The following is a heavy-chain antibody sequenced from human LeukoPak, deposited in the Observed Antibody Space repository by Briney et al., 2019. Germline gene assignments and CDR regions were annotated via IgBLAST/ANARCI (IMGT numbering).Heavy chain of an antibody. CDR2: INHSGST. CDR1: GGSISSGTYY. Sequence: SETLSLTCTVSGGSISSGTYYWSWIRQPPGKGLEWIGEINHSGSTNYNPSLKSRVTISVDTSKNQFSLKLSSVTAADTAVYYCARWMVGDTFDYWGQGTLVTVSS. CDR3: ARWMVGDTFDY. V-gene: IGHV4-39*07. J-gene: IGHJ4*02. D-gene: IGHD1-26*01.